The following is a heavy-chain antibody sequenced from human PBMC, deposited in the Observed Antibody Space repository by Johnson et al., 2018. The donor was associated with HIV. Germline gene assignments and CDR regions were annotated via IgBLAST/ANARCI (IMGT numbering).Heavy chain of an antibody. Sequence: QVQLVESGGGVVQPGRSLRLSCAASGFTFSSYAINWVRQAPGKGLEWVAVISYDGSDKYYADSVKGRFTISRDNSKNTLYLQMNSLRAEDTAVYYCARVPGSITLVRGDAFDIWGQGTVVTISS. CDR3: ARVPGSITLVRGDAFDI. CDR1: GFTFSSYA. J-gene: IGHJ3*02. CDR2: ISYDGSDK. V-gene: IGHV3-30-3*01. D-gene: IGHD3-10*01.